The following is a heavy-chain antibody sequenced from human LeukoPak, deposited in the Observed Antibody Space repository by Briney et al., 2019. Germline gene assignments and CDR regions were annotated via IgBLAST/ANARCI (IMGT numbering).Heavy chain of an antibody. J-gene: IGHJ4*02. D-gene: IGHD3-9*01. Sequence: ASVKVSCKASGYTFTSYAMHWVRQAPGQRLEWMGWINAGNGNTKYSQKFQGRVTITRDTSASTAYMELSSLRSEDTAVYYCARGHFDWLFESLFDYWGQGTLVTVSS. CDR2: INAGNGNT. CDR1: GYTFTSYA. CDR3: ARGHFDWLFESLFDY. V-gene: IGHV1-3*01.